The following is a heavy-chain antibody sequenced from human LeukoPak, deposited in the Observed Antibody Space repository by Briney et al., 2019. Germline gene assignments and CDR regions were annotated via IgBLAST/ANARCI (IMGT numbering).Heavy chain of an antibody. V-gene: IGHV4-34*01. D-gene: IGHD6-13*01. J-gene: IGHJ4*02. CDR3: ARGSNSGSWYGGFDY. Sequence: SETLSLTCAVYGGSFSGYYWSWIRQPPGKGLEWIGEINHSGSTNYNPSLKSRVTISVDTSKNQFSLKLSSVTAADTAVYYCARGSNSGSWYGGFDYWGQGTLVTVSS. CDR2: INHSGST. CDR1: GGSFSGYY.